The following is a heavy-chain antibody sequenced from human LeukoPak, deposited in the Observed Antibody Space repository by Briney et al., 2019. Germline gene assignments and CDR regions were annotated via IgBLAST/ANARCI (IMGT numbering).Heavy chain of an antibody. D-gene: IGHD3-16*01. V-gene: IGHV3-9*01. Sequence: GGTLRLSCSVSGFMFYDFDVHWVRQAPGKGLEWVLDINWNSGSNGYPDLVRGVFIIFGDNSKHCLSLHMNILGPEDTRLYYCAKDTLTYAFVHLDHWGQEILVSVSS. CDR1: GFMFYDFD. J-gene: IGHJ4*02. CDR3: AKDTLTYAFVHLDH. CDR2: INWNSGSN.